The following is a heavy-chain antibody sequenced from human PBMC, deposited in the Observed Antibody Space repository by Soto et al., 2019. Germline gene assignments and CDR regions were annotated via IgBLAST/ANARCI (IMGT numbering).Heavy chain of an antibody. D-gene: IGHD3-9*01. CDR1: GYTFTTYD. CDR3: ARERRRPYYDIFTGYYPFDY. CDR2: ISAYNGNT. J-gene: IGHJ4*02. V-gene: IGHV1-18*01. Sequence: QVQLVQSGAEVKKPGASVKVSCKASGYTFTTYDIGWVRQAPGQGLEWMGWISAYNGNTNYVQSLQGRVTMTTDTSTNTAYMELRSLRSDDTAVYYCARERRRPYYDIFTGYYPFDYWGQGTLVTVSS.